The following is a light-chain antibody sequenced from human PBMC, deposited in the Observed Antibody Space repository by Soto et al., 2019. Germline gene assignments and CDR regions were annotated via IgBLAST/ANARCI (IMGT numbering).Light chain of an antibody. Sequence: DIQLTQSPSTLSASVGDRVTITCWASQSISSCLAWYQQKPGKAPKLLIYDASSLESGVPSRFSGSRYGTEFTLTISSLQPDDFATYYCQQYNSYSQTFGQGTKVDIK. CDR2: DAS. V-gene: IGKV1-5*01. J-gene: IGKJ1*01. CDR3: QQYNSYSQT. CDR1: QSISSC.